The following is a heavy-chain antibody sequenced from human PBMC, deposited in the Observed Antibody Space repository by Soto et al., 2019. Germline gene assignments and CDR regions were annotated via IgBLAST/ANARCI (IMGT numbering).Heavy chain of an antibody. V-gene: IGHV4-31*03. CDR1: GGSMNSGGYC. CDR3: SRGILV. CDR2: ISYGGTT. Sequence: QVQLQESGPGLVKPSQTLSLTCTVSGGSMNSGGYCWSWIRQHPGEGLEWIGCISYGGTTSYNPTLESRVIISVATSKNQFSLKLTSVTAADTAVYYCSRGILVWGQGTLITVSS. D-gene: IGHD2-15*01. J-gene: IGHJ4*02.